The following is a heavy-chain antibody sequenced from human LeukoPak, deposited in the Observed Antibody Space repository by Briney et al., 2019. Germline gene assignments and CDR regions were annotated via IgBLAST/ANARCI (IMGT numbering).Heavy chain of an antibody. D-gene: IGHD6-13*01. CDR3: ARASSRQQLAHY. J-gene: IGHJ4*02. V-gene: IGHV4-30-2*01. CDR2: IYHSGST. Sequence: PSETLSLTCAVSGGSISSGGYSWSWIRQPPGKGLEWIGYIYHSGSTYYNPSLKSRVTISVDRSKNQFSLKLSSVTAADTAVYYCARASSRQQLAHYWGQGTLVTVSS. CDR1: GGSISSGGYS.